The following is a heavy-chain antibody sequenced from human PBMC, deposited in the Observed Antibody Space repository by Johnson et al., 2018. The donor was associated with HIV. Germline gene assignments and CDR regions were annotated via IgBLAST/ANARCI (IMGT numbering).Heavy chain of an antibody. J-gene: IGHJ3*01. CDR3: AIPYFYDSGDYR. CDR2: ISASGGST. D-gene: IGHD3-22*01. CDR1: GLTFSSYA. V-gene: IGHV3-23*04. Sequence: EVHLVESGGGLAQPGGSLRLSCVGSGLTFSSYAMSWVRQAPGKGLEWVSAISASGGSTYYADSVKGRFTISRDNTNNTLLLQMNSLRADDTAVYYCAIPYFYDSGDYRWGQGTMVTVSS.